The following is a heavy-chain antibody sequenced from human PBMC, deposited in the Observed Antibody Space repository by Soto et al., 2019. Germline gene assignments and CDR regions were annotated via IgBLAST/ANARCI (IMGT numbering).Heavy chain of an antibody. J-gene: IGHJ5*02. V-gene: IGHV1-3*01. CDR2: INAGNGNT. D-gene: IGHD2-8*01. Sequence: ASVKVSCKASGYTFTSYAMHWVRQAPGQRLEWMGWINAGNGNTKYSQKFQGRVTITRDTSASTAYMELSSLRSEDTAVYYCARERRDILMVYAISGSYYWFDPWGQGTLVTVSS. CDR3: ARERRDILMVYAISGSYYWFDP. CDR1: GYTFTSYA.